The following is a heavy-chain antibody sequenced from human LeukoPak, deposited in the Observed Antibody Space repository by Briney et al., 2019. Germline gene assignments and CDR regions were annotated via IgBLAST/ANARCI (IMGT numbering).Heavy chain of an antibody. CDR1: GYTFTSYG. D-gene: IGHD7-27*01. Sequence: GASVKVSCKASGYTFTSYGISWVRQAPGQGLEWMGGIIPIFGTANYAQKFQGRVTITADESTSTAYMELSSLRSEDTAVYYCARGGKRSSTNWGFPPPVDYWGQGTLVTVSS. V-gene: IGHV1-69*13. J-gene: IGHJ4*02. CDR3: ARGGKRSSTNWGFPPPVDY. CDR2: IIPIFGTA.